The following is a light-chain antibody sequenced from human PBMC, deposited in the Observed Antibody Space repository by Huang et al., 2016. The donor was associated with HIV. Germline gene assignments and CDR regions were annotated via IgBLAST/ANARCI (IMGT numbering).Light chain of an antibody. CDR3: QQYGSSSWT. CDR1: QSVSRSY. J-gene: IGKJ1*01. V-gene: IGKV3-20*01. Sequence: EIVLTQSPGTLSLSPGERATLSCRPSQSVSRSYLAWYQQNPGQTPRLLIHGASTRATGIPDRFSGRGSGTDFTLTISRLEPEDFAVYYCQQYGSSSWTFGQGTKVEIK. CDR2: GAS.